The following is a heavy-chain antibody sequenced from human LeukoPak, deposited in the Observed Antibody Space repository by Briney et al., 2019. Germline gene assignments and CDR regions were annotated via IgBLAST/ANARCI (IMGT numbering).Heavy chain of an antibody. Sequence: GGSLRLSCTASGFTFGDYAMSWVRRAPGKGLEWVGFIRSKAYGGTTEYAASVKGRFTISRDDSKSIAYLQMNSLKTEDTAVYYCTRVALGATLLFYYYYYMDVWGKGTTVTISS. CDR3: TRVALGATLLFYYYYYMDV. CDR2: IRSKAYGGTT. CDR1: GFTFGDYA. D-gene: IGHD1-26*01. J-gene: IGHJ6*03. V-gene: IGHV3-49*04.